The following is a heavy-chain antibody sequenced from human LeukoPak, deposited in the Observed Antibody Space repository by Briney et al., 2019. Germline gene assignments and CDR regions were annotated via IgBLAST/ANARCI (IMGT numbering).Heavy chain of an antibody. Sequence: GGSLTLSCAASGLTFSSYAMSWVRQAPGKGLEWVSAISGSGATIYYADSVKGRFTISRDNSKNTRYLQMNSLRAEDTAVYYCAKYWYDVTLKPPYDFDYWGQGTLVTVSS. CDR3: AKYWYDVTLKPPYDFDY. CDR1: GLTFSSYA. CDR2: ISGSGATI. J-gene: IGHJ4*02. V-gene: IGHV3-23*01. D-gene: IGHD1-1*01.